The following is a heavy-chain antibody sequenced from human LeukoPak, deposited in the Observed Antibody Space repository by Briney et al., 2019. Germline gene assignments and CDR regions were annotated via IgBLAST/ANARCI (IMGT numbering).Heavy chain of an antibody. J-gene: IGHJ3*01. CDR3: ERNRPIMGITDAFDA. V-gene: IGHV4-59*01. D-gene: IGHD1-26*01. CDR1: GVSISNYY. Sequence: SETLSLTCSVSGVSISNYYWSWIRQSPGRELEWIGHLHYSGSSSYNPSLRSRVTTSVDMSKNQFSLRLTSVTAADTAVYYCERNRPIMGITDAFDAWGQGTMVTVSS. CDR2: LHYSGSS.